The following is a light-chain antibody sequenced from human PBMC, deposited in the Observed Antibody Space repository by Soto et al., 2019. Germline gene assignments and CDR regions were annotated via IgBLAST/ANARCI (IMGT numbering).Light chain of an antibody. CDR1: QGVTTN. CDR2: DVS. CDR3: RRYNNWPFS. J-gene: IGKJ5*01. Sequence: SPGTLSVSPGERATLSCRAAQGVTTNFAWYQQKSGQSPRLLIYDVSNRATGVPARFSGSGSETDFTLTISGLRSEDSAVYFCRRYNNWPFSFGQGRRLEI. V-gene: IGKV3-15*01.